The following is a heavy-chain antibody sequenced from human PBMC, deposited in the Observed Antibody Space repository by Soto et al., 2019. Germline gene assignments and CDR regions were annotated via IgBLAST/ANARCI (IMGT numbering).Heavy chain of an antibody. CDR3: ARVSITIFGVVIIGDAFDI. J-gene: IGHJ3*02. V-gene: IGHV4-30-4*01. CDR2: IYYSGST. Sequence: SETLSLTCTVSGGSISSGDYYWSWIRQPPGKGLEWIGYIYYSGSTYYNPSLKSRVTISVDTSKNQFSLKLSSVTAADTAVYYCARVSITIFGVVIIGDAFDIWGQGTMVTVSS. CDR1: GGSISSGDYY. D-gene: IGHD3-3*01.